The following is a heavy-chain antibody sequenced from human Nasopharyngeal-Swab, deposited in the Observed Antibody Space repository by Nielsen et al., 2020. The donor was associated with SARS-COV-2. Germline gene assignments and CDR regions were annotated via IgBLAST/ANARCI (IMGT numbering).Heavy chain of an antibody. Sequence: SETLSLTCTVSGGSISSYYWSWIRQPPGKGLEWIGYIYYSGSTNYNPSLKSRVTISVDTSKNQFSLKLSSVTAADTAVYYCAREGYNSSSLYYYYYYMDVWGKGTTVTVSS. D-gene: IGHD6-6*01. J-gene: IGHJ6*03. CDR3: AREGYNSSSLYYYYYYMDV. CDR1: GGSISSYY. V-gene: IGHV4-59*01. CDR2: IYYSGST.